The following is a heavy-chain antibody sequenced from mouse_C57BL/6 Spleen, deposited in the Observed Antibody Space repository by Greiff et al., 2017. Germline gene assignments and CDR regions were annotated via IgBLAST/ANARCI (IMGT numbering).Heavy chain of an antibody. CDR3: ARGTWGFDY. Sequence: QVHVKQPGAELVKPGASVKLSCKASGYTFTSYWMQWVKQRPGQGLEWIGEIDPSDSYTNYNQKFKGKATLTVDTSSSSAYMQLSSLTSEDSAVYYCARGTWGFDYWGQGTTLTVSS. V-gene: IGHV1-50*01. J-gene: IGHJ2*01. CDR2: IDPSDSYT. D-gene: IGHD3-3*01. CDR1: GYTFTSYW.